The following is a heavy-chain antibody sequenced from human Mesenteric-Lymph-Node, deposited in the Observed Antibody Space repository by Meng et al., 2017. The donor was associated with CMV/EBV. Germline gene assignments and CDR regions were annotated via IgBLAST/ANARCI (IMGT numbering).Heavy chain of an antibody. Sequence: GESLKISCAASGFTFSIYSMTWVRQAPGKGLEWVANIKPDGREKYEVDSGRGRFTISRDNAQNSVSLQMNSLGVEDTAVYFCARGPRTIVAGGRVAPLDYWGQGTLVTVSS. CDR2: IKPDGREK. CDR1: GFTFSIYS. CDR3: ARGPRTIVAGGRVAPLDY. D-gene: IGHD4-11*01. J-gene: IGHJ4*02. V-gene: IGHV3-7*01.